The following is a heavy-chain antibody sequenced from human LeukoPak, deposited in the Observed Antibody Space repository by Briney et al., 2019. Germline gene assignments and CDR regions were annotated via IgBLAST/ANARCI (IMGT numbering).Heavy chain of an antibody. CDR1: GFTFNSYS. Sequence: GGSLRLSCGGSGFTFNSYSMNWVRQAPGKGLEWVASIIGSGTEMFYADSLKGRFTISRDNSKNSLYLQMNSLRVGDTGVYYCAKVQSDIVGAVFFAFDVWGQGIMVSVSS. CDR2: IIGSGTEM. D-gene: IGHD1-26*01. J-gene: IGHJ3*01. CDR3: AKVQSDIVGAVFFAFDV. V-gene: IGHV3-21*06.